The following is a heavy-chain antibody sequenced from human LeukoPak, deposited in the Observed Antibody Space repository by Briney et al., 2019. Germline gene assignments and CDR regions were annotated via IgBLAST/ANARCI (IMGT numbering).Heavy chain of an antibody. D-gene: IGHD3-22*01. CDR3: AKELRNYYDSSGYLREYFDY. J-gene: IGHJ4*02. CDR1: GFIFSSYT. V-gene: IGHV3-23*01. Sequence: PGGSLRLSCAASGFIFSSYTMSWVRQAPGKGLEWVSGISNSGSSTYYADSVKGRFTISRDNSKNTLYLQTNSLRAEDTAVYYCAKELRNYYDSSGYLREYFDYWGQGTLVTVSS. CDR2: ISNSGSST.